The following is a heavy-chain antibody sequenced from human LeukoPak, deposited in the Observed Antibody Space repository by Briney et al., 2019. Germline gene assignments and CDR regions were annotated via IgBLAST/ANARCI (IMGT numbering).Heavy chain of an antibody. CDR3: ARASGVAAAGTWWFDP. CDR2: IYYSGST. Sequence: SETLSLTCTVSGGSISSYYWSWIRQPPGKGLEWIWYIYYSGSTNYNPSLKSRVTISVDTSKNQFSLKLSSVTAADTAVYYCARASGVAAAGTWWFDPWGQGTLVTVSS. D-gene: IGHD6-13*01. J-gene: IGHJ5*02. CDR1: GGSISSYY. V-gene: IGHV4-59*01.